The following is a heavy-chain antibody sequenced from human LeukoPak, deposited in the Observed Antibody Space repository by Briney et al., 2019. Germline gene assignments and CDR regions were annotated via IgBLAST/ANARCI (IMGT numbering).Heavy chain of an antibody. V-gene: IGHV4-34*01. D-gene: IGHD1-26*01. CDR2: INHSGST. Sequence: SETLSLTCAVYGGSFGGYYWSWIRQPPGKGLEWIGEINHSGSTNYNPSLKSRVTISVDTSKNQFSLKLSSVTAADTAVYYCASIVGASPYPVYNWFDPWGQGTLVTVSS. CDR3: ASIVGASPYPVYNWFDP. CDR1: GGSFGGYY. J-gene: IGHJ5*02.